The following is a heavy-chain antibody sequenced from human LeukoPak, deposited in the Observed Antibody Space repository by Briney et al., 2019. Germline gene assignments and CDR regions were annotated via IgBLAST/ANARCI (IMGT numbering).Heavy chain of an antibody. J-gene: IGHJ4*02. CDR3: ARRGGSGSIDY. D-gene: IGHD6-25*01. Sequence: SETLSLTCTVSGGSISSYSWSWIRQPPGKGLEWIGYISYSGSTNYSPSLNSRVTISVDTSKNQFSLKLSSVTAADTAVYYCARRGGSGSIDYWGQGTLVTVSS. CDR2: ISYSGST. V-gene: IGHV4-59*08. CDR1: GGSISSYS.